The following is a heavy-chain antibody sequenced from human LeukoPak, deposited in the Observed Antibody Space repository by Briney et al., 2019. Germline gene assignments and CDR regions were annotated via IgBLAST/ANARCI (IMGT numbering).Heavy chain of an antibody. CDR1: GFTFREYW. Sequence: PGGSLRLSCTASGFTFREYWMQWVRQAPGKGLVWVSHITSDGSSTTYADSVKGRFTTSRDNAKNTLYLQMNDLRAEDTAVYYCVRDNFGVDYWGQGTLVTVSS. CDR2: ITSDGSST. D-gene: IGHD3-16*01. J-gene: IGHJ4*02. CDR3: VRDNFGVDY. V-gene: IGHV3-74*03.